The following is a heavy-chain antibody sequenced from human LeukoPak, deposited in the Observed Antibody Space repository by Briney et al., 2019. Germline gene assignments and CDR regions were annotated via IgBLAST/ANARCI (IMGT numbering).Heavy chain of an antibody. V-gene: IGHV3-30*18. J-gene: IGHJ6*02. CDR1: GFTFSSYG. D-gene: IGHD6-13*01. CDR2: ISYDGSNK. Sequence: PRRSLRLSCAASGFTFSSYGMHWVRQAPGKGLEWVAVISYDGSNKYYADSVKGRFTISRDNSKNTLYLQMNSLRAEDTAVYYCAKGSSSFYYYYGMDVWGQGTTVTVSS. CDR3: AKGSSSFYYYYGMDV.